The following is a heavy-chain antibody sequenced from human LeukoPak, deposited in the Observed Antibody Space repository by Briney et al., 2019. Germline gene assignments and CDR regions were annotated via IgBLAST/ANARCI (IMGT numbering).Heavy chain of an antibody. CDR2: ISGSRGST. J-gene: IGHJ3*02. CDR3: AKAHGGSYPDDAFDI. CDR1: GFPLSNYW. V-gene: IGHV3-23*01. D-gene: IGHD1-26*01. Sequence: GGSLRLSCAASGFPLSNYWMSWVRQAPGKGLEWVSAISGSRGSTYYADSVKGRFTISRDNSKNTLYLQMNSLRAEDTAVYYCAKAHGGSYPDDAFDIWGQGTMVTVSS.